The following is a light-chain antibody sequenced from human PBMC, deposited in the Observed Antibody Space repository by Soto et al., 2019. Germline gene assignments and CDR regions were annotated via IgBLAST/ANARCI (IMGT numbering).Light chain of an antibody. V-gene: IGLV2-14*01. CDR3: SSYTSSSTLV. J-gene: IGLJ1*01. Sequence: QSALTQPASVSGSPGQSITISCTGNRSDVGAYNSVAWYQHNPGKAPKLMIYDVSNRPSGVSSRFSGSKSANTASLSISGLQADDEADYYCSSYTSSSTLVFGTGTKLTVL. CDR1: RSDVGAYNS. CDR2: DVS.